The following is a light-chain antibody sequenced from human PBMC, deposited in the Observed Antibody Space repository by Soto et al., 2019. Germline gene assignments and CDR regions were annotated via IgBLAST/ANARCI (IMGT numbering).Light chain of an antibody. Sequence: DIQMTQCAFSLSAAVGDRVTIRCLASQGISTYLAWYQQKPGKVPKLLIYAASRLQSGVPSRFSGRGSGTDFTLAISSLRPEDVAAYFCQKYNSAPQTVGQGTKVDIK. V-gene: IGKV1-27*01. CDR3: QKYNSAPQT. CDR2: AAS. J-gene: IGKJ1*01. CDR1: QGISTY.